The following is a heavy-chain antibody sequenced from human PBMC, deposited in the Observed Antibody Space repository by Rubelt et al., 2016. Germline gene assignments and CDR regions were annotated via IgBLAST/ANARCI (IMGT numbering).Heavy chain of an antibody. CDR2: GST. J-gene: IGHJ6*02. V-gene: IGHV4-4*09. CDR3: ASKGIAAKYYYYYGMDV. D-gene: IGHD6-13*01. Sequence: GSTNYNPSLKSRVTISVDTSKNQFSLKLSSVTAADTAVYYCASKGIAAKYYYYYGMDVWGQGTMVTVSS.